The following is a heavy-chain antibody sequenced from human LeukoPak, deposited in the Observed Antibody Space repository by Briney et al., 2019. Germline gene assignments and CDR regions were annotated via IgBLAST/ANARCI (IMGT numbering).Heavy chain of an antibody. V-gene: IGHV1-2*02. D-gene: IGHD6-13*01. J-gene: IGHJ4*02. CDR3: ARSLPPEHGSSWYRYGFDY. CDR1: GYTFTGYY. CDR2: INPNSGGT. Sequence: GASVKVSCKASGYTFTGYYMHWVRQAPGQGLEWMGWINPNSGGTNYAQKFQGRVTMTRDTSISTAYMELSRLRSDDTAVYYCARSLPPEHGSSWYRYGFDYWGQGTLVTVSS.